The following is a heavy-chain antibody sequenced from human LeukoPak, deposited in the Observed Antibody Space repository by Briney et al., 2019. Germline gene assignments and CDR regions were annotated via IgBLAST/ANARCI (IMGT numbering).Heavy chain of an antibody. D-gene: IGHD3/OR15-3a*01. CDR2: ISGSGGST. V-gene: IGHV3-23*01. Sequence: GGSLRLSCAASGFTFSSYGMSWVRQAPGKGLECVSSISGSGGSTNHADSVEGRFTISRDNSKNTLYLQMNSLRAEDTAVYYCAKVWTAYSDDYFDYWGQGTLVTVSS. J-gene: IGHJ4*02. CDR3: AKVWTAYSDDYFDY. CDR1: GFTFSSYG.